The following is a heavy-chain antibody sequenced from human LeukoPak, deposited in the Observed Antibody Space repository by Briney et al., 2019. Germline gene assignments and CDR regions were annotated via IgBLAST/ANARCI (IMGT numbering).Heavy chain of an antibody. J-gene: IGHJ6*02. CDR2: ISYDGSNK. CDR3: ARDRGSSWYGSYYYYGMDV. Sequence: AGGSLRHSCAASGFTFSSYAMHWVRQAPGKGLEWVAVISYDGSNKYYADSVKGRFTISRDNSKNTLCLQMNSLRAEDTAVYYCARDRGSSWYGSYYYYGMDVWGQGTTVTVSS. CDR1: GFTFSSYA. D-gene: IGHD6-13*01. V-gene: IGHV3-30-3*01.